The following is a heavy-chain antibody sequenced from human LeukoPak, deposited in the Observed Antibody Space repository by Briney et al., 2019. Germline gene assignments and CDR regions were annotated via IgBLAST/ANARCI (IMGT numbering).Heavy chain of an antibody. D-gene: IGHD4-17*01. J-gene: IGHJ6*02. CDR2: INHSGST. CDR1: GGSFSGYY. Sequence: SETLSLTCAVYGGSFSGYYWSWIRQPPGKGLEWIGEINHSGSTNYNPSLKSRVTISVDTSKNQFSLKLSSVTAADTAVYYCARVTVTRRGYYYYGMDVWGQGTTVTVSS. V-gene: IGHV4-34*01. CDR3: ARVTVTRRGYYYYGMDV.